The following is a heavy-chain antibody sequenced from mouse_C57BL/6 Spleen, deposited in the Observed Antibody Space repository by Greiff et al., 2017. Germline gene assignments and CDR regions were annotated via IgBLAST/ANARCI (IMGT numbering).Heavy chain of an antibody. CDR1: GYTFTSYW. CDR2: IDPYDSYT. CDR3: ARSDDGYD. V-gene: IGHV1-50*01. Sequence: QVQLQQPGAELVKPGASVKLSCKASGYTFTSYWMQWVKQRPGQGLEWIGEIDPYDSYTNYNQKFKGKATLTVDTSSSTAYMRLSSLTSEDSAGYYGARSDDGYDWGQGTTLTVSS. D-gene: IGHD2-3*01. J-gene: IGHJ2*01.